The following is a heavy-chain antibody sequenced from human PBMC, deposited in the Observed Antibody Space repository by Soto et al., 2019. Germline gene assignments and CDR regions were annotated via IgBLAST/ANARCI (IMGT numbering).Heavy chain of an antibody. D-gene: IGHD3-22*01. J-gene: IGHJ5*02. Sequence: SETLSLTCTVSGGSISSYYWSWIRQPQGKGLEWIGYIYYSGSTNYNPSLKSRVTISVDTSKNQFSLKLSSVTAADTAVYYCARERSGYYDSSGYWNWFDPWGQGTLVT. CDR3: ARERSGYYDSSGYWNWFDP. V-gene: IGHV4-59*01. CDR1: GGSISSYY. CDR2: IYYSGST.